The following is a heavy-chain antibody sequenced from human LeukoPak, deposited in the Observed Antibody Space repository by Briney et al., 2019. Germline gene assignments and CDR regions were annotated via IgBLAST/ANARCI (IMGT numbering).Heavy chain of an antibody. J-gene: IGHJ4*02. CDR2: ISSNGGST. CDR3: ARGNTLTGYSRY. CDR1: GFIFSSYA. V-gene: IGHV3-64*01. Sequence: GGSLRLSCAASGFIFSSYAMHWVRQPPGKGLEYVSGISSNGGSTYYANSVKGRFTISRDNSKNTVYLQMGSLRAEDMAVYYCARGNTLTGYSRYWGQGTLVTVSS. D-gene: IGHD3-9*01.